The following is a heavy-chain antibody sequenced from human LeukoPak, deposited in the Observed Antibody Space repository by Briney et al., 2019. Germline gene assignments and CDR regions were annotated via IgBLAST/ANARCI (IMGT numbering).Heavy chain of an antibody. Sequence: GGSLRLSCVASGFTFSGYWMSWVRQAPGKGLEWVADIKQDGSEKYYVDSVKGRFTISRDNAKNSLYLQMDSLRAEDTAVYYCARDPSGSYYPRVSGALDIWGQGTMVTVSS. D-gene: IGHD1-26*01. J-gene: IGHJ3*02. CDR3: ARDPSGSYYPRVSGALDI. CDR2: IKQDGSEK. V-gene: IGHV3-7*01. CDR1: GFTFSGYW.